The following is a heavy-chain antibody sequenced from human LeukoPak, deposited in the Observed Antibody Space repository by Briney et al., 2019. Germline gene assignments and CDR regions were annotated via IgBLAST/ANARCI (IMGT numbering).Heavy chain of an antibody. D-gene: IGHD2/OR15-2a*01. CDR1: GFTVSSNY. Sequence: PGGSLRLSCAASGFTVSSNYMSWVRQAPGKGLEWVSVIYSGGSTYYADSVKGRFTISRDNSKNTLYLRMNSLRAEDTAVYYCAKDALLFYIENAFDIWGQGTMVTVSS. V-gene: IGHV3-53*01. J-gene: IGHJ3*02. CDR3: AKDALLFYIENAFDI. CDR2: IYSGGST.